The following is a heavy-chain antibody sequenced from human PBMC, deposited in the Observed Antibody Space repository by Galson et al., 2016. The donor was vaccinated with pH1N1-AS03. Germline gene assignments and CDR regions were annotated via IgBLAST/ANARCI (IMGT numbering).Heavy chain of an antibody. V-gene: IGHV3-7*03. J-gene: IGHJ4*02. CDR3: ARDLSYGDYYPY. CDR2: IKQDGSET. CDR1: GFSFSGYW. D-gene: IGHD4-17*01. Sequence: SLRLSCAASGFSFSGYWMTWVRQAPGKGLDWVANIKQDGSETYSVGSVVGRFTISRDNAQNSLFLQMNSLRAEDTAVYYCARDLSYGDYYPYWGQGTLVTVSS.